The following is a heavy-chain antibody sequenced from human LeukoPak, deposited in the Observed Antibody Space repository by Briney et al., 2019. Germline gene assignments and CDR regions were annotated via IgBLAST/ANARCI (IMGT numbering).Heavy chain of an antibody. J-gene: IGHJ3*02. CDR3: ARRIIAVAGIGDAFDI. V-gene: IGHV4-39*01. D-gene: IGHD6-19*01. CDR1: GGSISSSSYY. CDR2: IYYSGSA. Sequence: SETLSLTCTVSGGSISSSSYYWGWIRQPPGKGLEWIGSIYYSGSAYYNSSLKSRVTISVDTSKNQFSLKLSSVTAADTAVYYCARRIIAVAGIGDAFDIWGQGTMATVSS.